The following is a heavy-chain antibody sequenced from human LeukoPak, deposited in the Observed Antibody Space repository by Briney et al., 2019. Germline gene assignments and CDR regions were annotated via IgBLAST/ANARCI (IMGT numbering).Heavy chain of an antibody. J-gene: IGHJ4*02. CDR3: AKDTRLYSGSGSYFPDF. Sequence: GGSLRLSCAASGFTVSDNYMSWVRQAPGKGLEWVSIIYSGGSTYYADSVKGRFTSSRDNSKNTLFLQMNSLRAEDTAVYYCAKDTRLYSGSGSYFPDFWGQGTLVTVSS. CDR1: GFTVSDNY. CDR2: IYSGGST. V-gene: IGHV3-53*01. D-gene: IGHD3-10*01.